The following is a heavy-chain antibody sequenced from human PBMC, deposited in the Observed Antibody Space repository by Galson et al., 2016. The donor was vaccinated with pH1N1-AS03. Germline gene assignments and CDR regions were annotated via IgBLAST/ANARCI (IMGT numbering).Heavy chain of an antibody. CDR1: GYRFTSYW. V-gene: IGHV5-51*01. J-gene: IGHJ4*02. CDR3: ATRVDFWSGLPYYFDY. Sequence: QSGAEVKKPGESLKISCKGSGYRFTSYWIGWVRQMPGKGLEWMGVIYPGDSGTRYSPSFQGQVTISVDKSISTAYLQWSSLKASDTAMYYCATRVDFWSGLPYYFDYWGQGTLVTVSS. D-gene: IGHD3-3*01. CDR2: IYPGDSGT.